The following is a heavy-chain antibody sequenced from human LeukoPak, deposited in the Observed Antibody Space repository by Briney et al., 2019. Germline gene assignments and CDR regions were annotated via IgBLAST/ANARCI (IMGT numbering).Heavy chain of an antibody. CDR1: AYTFTSYG. V-gene: IGHV1-18*01. CDR2: ISAYNGNT. D-gene: IGHD3-22*01. Sequence: ASVKVSCKASAYTFTSYGISWVRQAPGQGLEWMGWISAYNGNTNYAQKLQGRVTMTTDTSTSTAYMELRSLRSDDTAVYYCARDYYDSSGYSNWFDPWGQGTLVTVSS. CDR3: ARDYYDSSGYSNWFDP. J-gene: IGHJ5*02.